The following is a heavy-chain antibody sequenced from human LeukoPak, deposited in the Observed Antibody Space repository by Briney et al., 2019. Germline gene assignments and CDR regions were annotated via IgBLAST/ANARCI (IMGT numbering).Heavy chain of an antibody. V-gene: IGHV3-64*01. J-gene: IGHJ5*02. Sequence: PGGSLRLSCAASGFTFSSYAMHWVRQAPGKGLEYVSAISSNGGSTYYANSVKGRFTISRDNSKNTLYLQMNSLRAEDTAVYYCAREDFDRFGVKGSYNWFDPWGQGTLVTVSS. CDR1: GFTFSSYA. D-gene: IGHD3-3*01. CDR2: ISSNGGST. CDR3: AREDFDRFGVKGSYNWFDP.